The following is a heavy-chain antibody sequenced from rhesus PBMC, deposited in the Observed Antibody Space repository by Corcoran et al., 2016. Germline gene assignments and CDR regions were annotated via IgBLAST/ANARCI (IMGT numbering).Heavy chain of an antibody. Sequence: EVQLVETGGGLVQPGGSLKLSCVASGFTFRSYGMSWVRQAPGKGLEWVSGINSDGGSTYYPDSVKARFTISRKKSKTTLSLQMNNLKLEDTAVYYCARGLGGGRNDAFDFWGQGLRVTVSS. V-gene: IGHV3S5*01. D-gene: IGHD3-34*01. CDR2: INSDGGST. CDR3: ARGLGGGRNDAFDF. J-gene: IGHJ3*01. CDR1: GFTFRSYG.